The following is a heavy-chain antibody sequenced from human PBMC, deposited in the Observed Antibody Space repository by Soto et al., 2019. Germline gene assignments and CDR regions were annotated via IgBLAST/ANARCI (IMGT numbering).Heavy chain of an antibody. CDR3: ASDEAWLYYGSGGMDV. V-gene: IGHV3-53*02. D-gene: IGHD3-10*01. CDR1: GFTVSSNY. J-gene: IGHJ6*02. CDR2: IYSGGST. Sequence: EVQLVETGGGLIQPGGSLRLSCAASGFTVSSNYMSWVRQAPGKGLEWVSVIYSGGSTYYADSVKGRFTISRDNSKNTLDLQINSLRAEDTAVYYCASDEAWLYYGSGGMDVWGQGTTVTVSS.